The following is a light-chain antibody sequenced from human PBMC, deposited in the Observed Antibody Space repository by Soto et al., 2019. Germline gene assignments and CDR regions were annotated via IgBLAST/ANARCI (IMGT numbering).Light chain of an antibody. CDR2: GAS. Sequence: EIVLTQSPGTLSLSPRERATLSCRASQSVSSNYLAWYQQKPGQAPRLLIYGASSRATGIPDRFSGSGSGTDFTITISRLEPEDFAVYYCQQYGSSPPYTFGQGTKLEIK. V-gene: IGKV3-20*01. CDR3: QQYGSSPPYT. J-gene: IGKJ2*01. CDR1: QSVSSNY.